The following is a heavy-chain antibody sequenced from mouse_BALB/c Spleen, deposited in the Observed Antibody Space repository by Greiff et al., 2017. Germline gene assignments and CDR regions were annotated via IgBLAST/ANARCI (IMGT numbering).Heavy chain of an antibody. Sequence: EVKLMESGPGLVKPSQSLSLTCTVTGYSITSDYAWNWIRQFPGNKLEWMGYISYSGSTSYNPSLKSRISITRDTSKNQFFLQLNSVTTEDTATYYCARSTVYWYFDVWGAGTTVTVSS. J-gene: IGHJ1*01. CDR1: GYSITSDYA. D-gene: IGHD1-1*01. CDR3: ARSTVYWYFDV. V-gene: IGHV3-2*02. CDR2: ISYSGST.